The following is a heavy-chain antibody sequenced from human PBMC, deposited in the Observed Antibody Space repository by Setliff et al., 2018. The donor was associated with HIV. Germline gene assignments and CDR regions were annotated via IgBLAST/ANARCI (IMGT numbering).Heavy chain of an antibody. V-gene: IGHV4-38-2*02. CDR2: IYTSGST. CDR1: GYSISSGYY. J-gene: IGHJ4*02. D-gene: IGHD2-15*01. Sequence: KSSETLSLTCAVSGYSISSGYYWGWIRQPPGRGLEWIGNIYTSGSTNYNPSLESRVSISLDTSKNQFSLKLTSVTAADTAVYYCAREAAHCSGDACQFTFDSWGQGTLVTVSS. CDR3: AREAAHCSGDACQFTFDS.